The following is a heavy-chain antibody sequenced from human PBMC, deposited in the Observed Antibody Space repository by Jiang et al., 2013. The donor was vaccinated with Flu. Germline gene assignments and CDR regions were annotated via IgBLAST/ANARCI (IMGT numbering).Heavy chain of an antibody. Sequence: GAEVKKPGESLKISCKGSGYSFANYWIAWVRQMPGKGLEWMGITYPGDSDTRYNPSFQGQVTISADKSISTAYLQWSSLKASDTAMYFCARRPRGDWLTYFDYWGQGNPGHRLL. CDR3: ARRPRGDWLTYFDY. D-gene: IGHD3-9*01. J-gene: IGHJ4*02. CDR1: GYSFANYW. CDR2: TYPGDSDT. V-gene: IGHV5-51*03.